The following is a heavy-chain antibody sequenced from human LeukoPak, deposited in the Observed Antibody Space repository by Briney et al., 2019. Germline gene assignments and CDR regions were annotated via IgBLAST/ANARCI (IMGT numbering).Heavy chain of an antibody. V-gene: IGHV3-23*01. D-gene: IGHD2-8*01. CDR3: AKDGDCFNGVCYFYFDY. Sequence: GGSLRLSCAASGFIFRSFAMSWVRQVPGKGLEWVSIISGTGGTTYYADSVKGRFTISRDNSKNTLYLQMNSLRVEDTAVNYCAKDGDCFNGVCYFYFDYWGQGTLVTVSS. CDR2: ISGTGGTT. J-gene: IGHJ4*02. CDR1: GFIFRSFA.